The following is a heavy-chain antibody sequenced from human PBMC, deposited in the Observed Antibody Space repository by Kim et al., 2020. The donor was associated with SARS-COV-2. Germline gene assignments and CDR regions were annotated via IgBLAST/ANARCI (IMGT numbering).Heavy chain of an antibody. V-gene: IGHV5-10-1*01. D-gene: IGHD2-2*01. CDR2: IDPSDSYT. Sequence: GESLKISCKGSGYSFTSYWISWVRQMPGKGLEWMGRIDPSDSYTNYSPSFQGHVTIPADKSISTAYLQWSSLKASDTAMYYCARLSRDGNNFNYYYVMDAWGPGTTVTVSS. J-gene: IGHJ6*02. CDR1: GYSFTSYW. CDR3: ARLSRDGNNFNYYYVMDA.